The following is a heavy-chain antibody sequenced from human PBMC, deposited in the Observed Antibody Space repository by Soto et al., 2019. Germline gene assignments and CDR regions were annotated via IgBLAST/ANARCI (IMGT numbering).Heavy chain of an antibody. CDR2: ISGSGGST. CDR1: GFTFSSYA. J-gene: IGHJ4*02. D-gene: IGHD2-15*01. V-gene: IGHV3-23*01. CDR3: AKAIKYCSGGSCYWGYFDY. Sequence: GGSLRLSCAASGFTFSSYAMSWVRQAPGKGLEWVSAISGSGGSTYYADSVKGRFTISRDNSKNTLYLQMNSLRAEDTAVYYCAKAIKYCSGGSCYWGYFDYWGQGTLVTVSS.